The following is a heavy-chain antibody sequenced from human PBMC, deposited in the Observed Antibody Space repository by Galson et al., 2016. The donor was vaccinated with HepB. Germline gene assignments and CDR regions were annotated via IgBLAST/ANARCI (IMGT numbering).Heavy chain of an antibody. CDR2: INHSGAT. CDR1: GGSFGGHC. J-gene: IGHJ3*01. D-gene: IGHD1-1*01. CDR3: ARVLTGYSNWIDAFDL. Sequence: SETLSLTCGVSGGSFGGHCWSWIRQPPGKGLEWIGEINHSGATNYSPSLKSRVTFSIDKSKSQFSLELTSVTAADAAVYYCARVLTGYSNWIDAFDLWGQGTMVTVSS. V-gene: IGHV4-34*01.